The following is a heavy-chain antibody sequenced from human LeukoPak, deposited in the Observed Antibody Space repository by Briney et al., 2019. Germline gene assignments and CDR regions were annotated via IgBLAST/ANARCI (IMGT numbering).Heavy chain of an antibody. CDR1: GGTFSSYA. Sequence: SVKVSCKASGGTFSSYAISWVRQAPGQGLEWMGGIIPIFGTANYAQKFQGRVTITTDESTSTAYMELSSLRSEDTAVYYCARDGGSYRRTPFDYWGQGTLVTVSS. CDR3: ARDGGSYRRTPFDY. CDR2: IIPIFGTA. D-gene: IGHD1-26*01. J-gene: IGHJ4*02. V-gene: IGHV1-69*05.